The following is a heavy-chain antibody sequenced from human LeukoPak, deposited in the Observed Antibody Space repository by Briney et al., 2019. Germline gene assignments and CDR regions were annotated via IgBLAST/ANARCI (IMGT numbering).Heavy chain of an antibody. D-gene: IGHD3-9*01. Sequence: ASVKVSCKASGYTFTSYYMHWVRQAPGQGLEWMGIINPSGGSTSYAQKFQGRVTMTRDTSTSTVYMELSSLRSEDTAVHYCARDLTPQNYYYYYYGMDVWGQGTTVTVSS. CDR3: ARDLTPQNYYYYYYGMDV. CDR1: GYTFTSYY. V-gene: IGHV1-46*01. J-gene: IGHJ6*02. CDR2: INPSGGST.